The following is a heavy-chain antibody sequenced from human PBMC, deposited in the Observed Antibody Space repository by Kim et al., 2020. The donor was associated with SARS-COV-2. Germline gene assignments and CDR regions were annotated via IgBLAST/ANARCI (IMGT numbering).Heavy chain of an antibody. CDR1: GFTFDDYT. CDR3: AKDFAYYDSSGFGAFDI. Sequence: GGSLRLSCAASGFTFDDYTMHWVRQAPGKGLEWVSLISWDGGSTYYADSVKGRFTISRDNSKNSLYLQMNSLRTEDTALYYCAKDFAYYDSSGFGAFDIWGQGTMVTVSS. V-gene: IGHV3-43*01. CDR2: ISWDGGST. J-gene: IGHJ3*02. D-gene: IGHD3-22*01.